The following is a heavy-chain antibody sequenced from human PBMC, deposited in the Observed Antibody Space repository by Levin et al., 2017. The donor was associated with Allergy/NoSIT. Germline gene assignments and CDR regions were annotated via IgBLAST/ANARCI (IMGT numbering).Heavy chain of an antibody. D-gene: IGHD4-17*01. V-gene: IGHV4-39*01. CDR2: IYYSGST. J-gene: IGHJ6*02. Sequence: SETLSLTCTVSGGSISSSSYYWGWIRQPPGKGLEWIGSIYYSGSTYYNPSLKSRVTISVDTSKNQFSLKLSSVTAADTAVYYCAYGDYVYGMDVWGQGTTVTVSS. CDR1: GGSISSSSYY. CDR3: AYGDYVYGMDV.